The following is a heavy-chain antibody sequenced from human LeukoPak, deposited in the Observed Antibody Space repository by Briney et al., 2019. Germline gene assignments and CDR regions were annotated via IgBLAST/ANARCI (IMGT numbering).Heavy chain of an antibody. J-gene: IGHJ3*02. CDR3: ARYYLGYCSSTSCLTPSDAFDI. CDR2: IHHSGST. Sequence: SETLSLTCAVSGGSISSSNWWSWVRQPPGKGLEWIGEIHHSGSTNYDPSLKSRVTISVDKSKSQFSLKLSSVTAADTAVYYCARYYLGYCSSTSCLTPSDAFDIWGQGTMVTVSS. V-gene: IGHV4-4*02. D-gene: IGHD2-2*01. CDR1: GGSISSSNW.